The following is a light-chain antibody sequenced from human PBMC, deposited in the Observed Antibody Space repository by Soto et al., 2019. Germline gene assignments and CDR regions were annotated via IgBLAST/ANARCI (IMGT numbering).Light chain of an antibody. CDR2: DVS. CDR1: SSDVGGYNY. Sequence: QSVLTQPASVSGSPGQSITISCTGTSSDVGGYNYVSWYQQHPGKAPKLMIYDVSNRPSGVSNRFSGSKSGNTASLTISGLQAEDEADYYCSSYTSSSTPCVFGTGNKVTVL. CDR3: SSYTSSSTPCV. V-gene: IGLV2-14*01. J-gene: IGLJ1*01.